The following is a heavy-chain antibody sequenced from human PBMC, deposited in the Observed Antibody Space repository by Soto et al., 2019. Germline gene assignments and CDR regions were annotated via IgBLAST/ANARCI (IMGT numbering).Heavy chain of an antibody. Sequence: QVQLVESGGGVVQPGRSLRLSCAASGFTFSSYGMHWVRQAPGKGLEWVAVIWYDGSNKYYADSVKGRFTISRDNSKNTRYLQMNSLRDEDTAVYYCARDDLVVPHRVIDYWGKGPLVTVSS. CDR3: ARDDLVVPHRVIDY. J-gene: IGHJ4*02. V-gene: IGHV3-33*01. CDR1: GFTFSSYG. D-gene: IGHD2-2*01. CDR2: IWYDGSNK.